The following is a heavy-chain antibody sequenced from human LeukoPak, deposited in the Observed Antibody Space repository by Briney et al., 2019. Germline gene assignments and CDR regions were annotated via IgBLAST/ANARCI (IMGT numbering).Heavy chain of an antibody. CDR3: ARFYCSSTSCYPAFDY. V-gene: IGHV1-18*01. CDR1: GGTFSSYA. CDR2: ISAYNGNT. D-gene: IGHD2-2*01. Sequence: ASVKVSCKASGGTFSSYAISWVRQARGQGREWMGRISAYNGNTNYAQKLQGRVTMTTDTSTSTAYMELRSLRSDDTAVYYCARFYCSSTSCYPAFDYWGHGTLVTVSS. J-gene: IGHJ4*01.